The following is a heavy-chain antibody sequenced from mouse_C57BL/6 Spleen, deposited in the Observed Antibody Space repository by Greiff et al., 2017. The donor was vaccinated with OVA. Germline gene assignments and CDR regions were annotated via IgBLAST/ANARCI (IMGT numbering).Heavy chain of an antibody. D-gene: IGHD1-1*01. CDR2: ISSGSSTI. CDR3: ARPHYGSSPAWFAY. CDR1: GFTFSDYG. Sequence: EVMLVESGGGLVKPGGSLKLSCAASGFTFSDYGMHWVRQAPEKGLEWVAYISSGSSTIYYADTVKGRFTISRDNAKNTLFLQMTSLRSEDTAMYCCARPHYGSSPAWFAYWGQGTLVTVSA. V-gene: IGHV5-17*01. J-gene: IGHJ3*01.